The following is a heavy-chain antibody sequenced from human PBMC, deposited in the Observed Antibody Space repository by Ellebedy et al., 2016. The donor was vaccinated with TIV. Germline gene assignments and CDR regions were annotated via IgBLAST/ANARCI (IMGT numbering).Heavy chain of an antibody. J-gene: IGHJ4*02. CDR3: AKFPYYYDSSDYSF. D-gene: IGHD3-22*01. Sequence: GESLEISCAASGFTFSDYGMHWVRQAPGKGLEWVAFMRYDGSNKYYADSVKGRFTISRDNSKNTLYLRMNSLRAEDTAVYYCAKFPYYYDSSDYSFWGQGTLVTVSS. CDR1: GFTFSDYG. V-gene: IGHV3-30*02. CDR2: MRYDGSNK.